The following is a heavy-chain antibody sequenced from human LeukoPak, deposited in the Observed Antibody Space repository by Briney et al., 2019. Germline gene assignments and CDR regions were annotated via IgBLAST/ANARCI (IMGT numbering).Heavy chain of an antibody. D-gene: IGHD4-17*01. CDR1: GYTFTGYY. V-gene: IGHV1-2*02. CDR3: ARIHTVTTGALGY. CDR2: INPNSGGT. Sequence: ASVKVSCKASGYTFTGYYMHWVRQAPGQGLEWMGWINPNSGGTNYAQKFQGRVTMTRDTSISTAYMELSRLRSDDTAVYYCARIHTVTTGALGYWGQGTLVTVSS. J-gene: IGHJ4*02.